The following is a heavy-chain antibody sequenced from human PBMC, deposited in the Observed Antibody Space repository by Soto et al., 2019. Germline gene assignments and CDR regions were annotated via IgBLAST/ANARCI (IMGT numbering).Heavy chain of an antibody. V-gene: IGHV1-46*01. D-gene: IGHD3-3*01. CDR1: GYTFTSYY. J-gene: IGHJ6*02. CDR2: INPSGGST. Sequence: GASVKVSCKASGYTFTSYYMHWVRQAPGQGLEWMGIINPSGGSTGYAQKFQGRVTMTRDTSTSTVYMELSSLRSEDTAVYYCARDVRDFWSGYDSYYYGMDVWGQGTTVTVSS. CDR3: ARDVRDFWSGYDSYYYGMDV.